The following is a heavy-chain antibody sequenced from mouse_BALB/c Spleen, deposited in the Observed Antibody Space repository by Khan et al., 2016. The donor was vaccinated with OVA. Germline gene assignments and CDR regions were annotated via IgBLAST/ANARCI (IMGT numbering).Heavy chain of an antibody. D-gene: IGHD1-2*01. CDR1: GFSLTSYG. CDR2: IWGDGST. J-gene: IGHJ4*01. Sequence: QVQLKESGPGLVAPSQSLSITCTVSGFSLTSYGVNWVRQPPGKGLEWLGVIWGDGSTNYHSTLMSRLSISKDNSQSKDFLKLSSLQTDDTATYYCAKWGTANYYAMDYWGQGTSVTVSS. CDR3: AKWGTANYYAMDY. V-gene: IGHV2-3*01.